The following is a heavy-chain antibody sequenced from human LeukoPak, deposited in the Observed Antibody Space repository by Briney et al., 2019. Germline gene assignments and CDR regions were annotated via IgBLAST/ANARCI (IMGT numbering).Heavy chain of an antibody. J-gene: IGHJ4*02. V-gene: IGHV4-38-2*01. Sequence: SETLSLTCHVSGYSISSAYYWGWIRQPPGKELEWIGSIHYSGSTSYNPSLKSRVTISGDTSKNQFSLKLSSVTAADTAVYYCAKTYHYFDYWGQGTLVTVSS. CDR1: GYSISSAYY. CDR3: AKTYHYFDY. CDR2: IHYSGST.